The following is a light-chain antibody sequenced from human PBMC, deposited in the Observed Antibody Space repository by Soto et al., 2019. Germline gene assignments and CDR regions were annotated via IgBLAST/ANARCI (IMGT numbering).Light chain of an antibody. Sequence: EIVMTQSPATLSLSPGERATLSCRASQSVSSYLAWYQQTPGQAPRLLIYDASNQATGTPARFSGSGSGTDFTLTISSLEPEDFAVYYCHQRSNWPLTFGGGTKVEIK. CDR3: HQRSNWPLT. CDR1: QSVSSY. V-gene: IGKV3-11*01. CDR2: DAS. J-gene: IGKJ4*01.